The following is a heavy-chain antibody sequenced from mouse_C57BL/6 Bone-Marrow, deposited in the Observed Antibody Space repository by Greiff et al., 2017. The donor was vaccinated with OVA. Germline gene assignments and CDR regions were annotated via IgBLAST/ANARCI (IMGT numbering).Heavy chain of an antibody. V-gene: IGHV1-55*01. CDR1: GYTFTSYW. D-gene: IGHD1-1*01. CDR2: IYPGSGST. Sequence: QVQLQQPGAELVKPGASVKMSCKASGYTFTSYWITWVKQRPGQGLEWIGDIYPGSGSTNYNEKFKGKATLTVDTSSSTAYMQLSSLTSEDSAVYYCARQDYGSSYWYFDVWGTGTTVTVSS. CDR3: ARQDYGSSYWYFDV. J-gene: IGHJ1*03.